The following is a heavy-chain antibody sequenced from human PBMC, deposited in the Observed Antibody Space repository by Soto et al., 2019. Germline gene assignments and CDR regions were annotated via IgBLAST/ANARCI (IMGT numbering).Heavy chain of an antibody. CDR3: ARVGYCSSTSCYTDYYYYGMDV. CDR1: GYTFTSYG. V-gene: IGHV1-18*01. J-gene: IGHJ6*02. Sequence: SVKVSCKASGYTFTSYGISWVRQAPGQGLEWMGWISAYNGNTNYAQKLQGRVTMTTDTSTSTAYMELRSLRSDDTAVYYCARVGYCSSTSCYTDYYYYGMDVWGQGTTVTVSS. D-gene: IGHD2-2*02. CDR2: ISAYNGNT.